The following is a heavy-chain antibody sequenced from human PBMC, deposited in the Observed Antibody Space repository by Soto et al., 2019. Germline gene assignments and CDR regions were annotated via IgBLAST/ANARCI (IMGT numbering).Heavy chain of an antibody. J-gene: IGHJ4*02. V-gene: IGHV1-69*06. D-gene: IGHD2-15*01. Sequence: QVQLVQSGAEVKKPGSSVKVSCKASGGTFSSYAISWVRQAPGQGLEWMGGIIPIFGTANYAQKFQGRVTITADKSTSTAYMELSSLGSEDTAVYYCARGTVGCSGGSCYPYYFDYWGQGTLVTVSS. CDR2: IIPIFGTA. CDR3: ARGTVGCSGGSCYPYYFDY. CDR1: GGTFSSYA.